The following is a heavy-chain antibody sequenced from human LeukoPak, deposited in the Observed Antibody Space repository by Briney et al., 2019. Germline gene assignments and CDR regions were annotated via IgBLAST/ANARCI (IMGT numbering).Heavy chain of an antibody. J-gene: IGHJ5*02. V-gene: IGHV1-2*02. CDR1: GYTFTGYY. Sequence: ASVKVSCKASGYTFTGYYMHWVRQAPGQGLEWMGWINPNSGGTNYAQKFQGRVTMTGDTSISTAYMELSRLRSDDTAVYYCARDGLMVYANGDNWFDPWGQGTLVTVSS. CDR2: INPNSGGT. CDR3: ARDGLMVYANGDNWFDP. D-gene: IGHD2-8*01.